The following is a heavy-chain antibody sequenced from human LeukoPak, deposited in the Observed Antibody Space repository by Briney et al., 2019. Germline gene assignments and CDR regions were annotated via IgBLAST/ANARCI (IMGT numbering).Heavy chain of an antibody. D-gene: IGHD2-2*01. CDR2: IKPDGNEK. J-gene: IGHJ4*02. CDR3: SGRDSSRSPRAY. V-gene: IGHV3-7*01. Sequence: GGSLRLSCAGSGLTFTDFWMNWVRLAPGRGLEWLANIKPDGNEKYYVDSVKGRFAISRDNAKNEVYLEMNSLRAEDTGVYYCSGRDSSRSPRAYWGQGTLVSVSS. CDR1: GLTFTDFW.